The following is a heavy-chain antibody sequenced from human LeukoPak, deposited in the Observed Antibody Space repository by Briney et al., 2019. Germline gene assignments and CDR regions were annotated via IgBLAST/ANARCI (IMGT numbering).Heavy chain of an antibody. V-gene: IGHV4-39*01. CDR3: ARHPSVGATTGFDY. D-gene: IGHD1-26*01. J-gene: IGHJ4*02. Sequence: SETLSLTCTVSGGSIRRNSDYWAWIRQPPGKGLEWMGTLFYSGSTSYNPSLQSRLTISVDTSKTQFFLKVTSVTAADTGVYYCARHPSVGATTGFDYWGQGTLVIVSS. CDR1: GGSIRRNSDY. CDR2: LFYSGST.